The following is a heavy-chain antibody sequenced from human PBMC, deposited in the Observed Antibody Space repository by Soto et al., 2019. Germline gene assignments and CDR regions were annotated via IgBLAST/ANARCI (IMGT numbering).Heavy chain of an antibody. D-gene: IGHD6-13*01. Sequence: SETLSLTCAVYGGSFSGYYWSWIRQPPGKGLEWIGEINHSGSTNYNPSLKSRVTISVDTSKNQFSLKLSSVTAADTAVYYCARGIAAAGGRYYYYYGMDVWGQGTTVTVSS. CDR1: GGSFSGYY. CDR2: INHSGST. V-gene: IGHV4-34*01. CDR3: ARGIAAAGGRYYYYYGMDV. J-gene: IGHJ6*02.